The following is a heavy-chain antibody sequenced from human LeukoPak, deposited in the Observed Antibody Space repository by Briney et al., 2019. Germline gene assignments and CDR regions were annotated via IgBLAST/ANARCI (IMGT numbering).Heavy chain of an antibody. Sequence: PGGSLRLSCAASGLTFSSYSMNWVRQAPGKGLEWVSSISSSSSYIYYADSVKGRFTISRDNAKNSLYLQMNSLRAEDTAVYYCARVKTGVPPGDYWGQGTLVTVSS. J-gene: IGHJ4*02. CDR1: GLTFSSYS. CDR3: ARVKTGVPPGDY. D-gene: IGHD7-27*01. V-gene: IGHV3-21*01. CDR2: ISSSSSYI.